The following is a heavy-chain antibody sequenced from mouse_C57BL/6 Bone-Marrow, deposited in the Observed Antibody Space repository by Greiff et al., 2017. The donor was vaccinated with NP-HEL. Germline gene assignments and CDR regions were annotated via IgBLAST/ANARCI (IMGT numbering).Heavy chain of an antibody. V-gene: IGHV1-72*01. D-gene: IGHD1-1*01. Sequence: QVQLQQPGAELVKPGASVKLSCKASGYTFTSYWMHWVKQRPGRGLEWIGRIDPNSGGTKYNEKFKSKATLTVDKPSSTAYMKLSSLTSEDSAVYYCARRPYYYGSSYDWYFDVWGTGTTVTVSS. CDR3: ARRPYYYGSSYDWYFDV. CDR2: IDPNSGGT. CDR1: GYTFTSYW. J-gene: IGHJ1*03.